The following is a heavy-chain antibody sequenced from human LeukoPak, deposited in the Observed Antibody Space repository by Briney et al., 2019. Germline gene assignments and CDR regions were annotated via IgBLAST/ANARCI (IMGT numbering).Heavy chain of an antibody. D-gene: IGHD6-13*01. CDR1: GFTFSSYS. Sequence: GGSLRLSCAASGFTFSSYSMNWVRQAPGKGLEWVSSISSSSSYIYYADSVKGRFTISRDNAKNSLYLQMNSLRAEDTALYYCARMGAAGTDYWGQGTLVTVSS. J-gene: IGHJ4*02. CDR2: ISSSSSYI. V-gene: IGHV3-21*01. CDR3: ARMGAAGTDY.